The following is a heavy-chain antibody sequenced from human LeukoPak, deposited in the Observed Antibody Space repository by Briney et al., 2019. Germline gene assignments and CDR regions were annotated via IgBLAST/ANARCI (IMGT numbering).Heavy chain of an antibody. CDR1: GGSISSYY. D-gene: IGHD2-2*01. CDR3: ARWVWEDIVVVPAAYWFDP. J-gene: IGHJ5*02. CDR2: IYTSGST. V-gene: IGHV4-4*07. Sequence: SSETLSLTCTVSGGSISSYYWSWIRQPAGKGLEWIGRIYTSGSTNYNPSLKSRVTMSVDTSKNQFSLKLSSVTAADTAVYYCARWVWEDIVVVPAAYWFDPWGLGTLVTVSS.